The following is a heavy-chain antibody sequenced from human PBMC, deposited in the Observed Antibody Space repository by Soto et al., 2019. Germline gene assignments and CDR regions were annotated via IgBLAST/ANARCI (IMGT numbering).Heavy chain of an antibody. CDR1: GFTFSSFA. J-gene: IGHJ4*02. D-gene: IGHD2-15*01. V-gene: IGHV3-23*01. Sequence: GGSLRLSCVASGFTFSSFAMSWIRQAPGKGLEWVSGISANSGRTDYADSVKGRFTISRDNSKNTLYLQMNSLRAEDTAVYYCSNQLGYCSGATCPFDYWGQGTLVTSPQ. CDR3: SNQLGYCSGATCPFDY. CDR2: ISANSGRT.